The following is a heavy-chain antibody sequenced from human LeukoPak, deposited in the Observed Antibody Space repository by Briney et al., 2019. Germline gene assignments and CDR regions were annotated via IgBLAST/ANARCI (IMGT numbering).Heavy chain of an antibody. Sequence: SETLSLTCAVYGGSLSGYYWSWIRQPPGKGLEWIGEINHSGSTNYNPSLKSRVTISVDTSKNQFSLKLSSVTAADTAVYYCARQASHDNEYFQHWGQGTLVTVSS. CDR1: GGSLSGYY. CDR3: ARQASHDNEYFQH. V-gene: IGHV4-34*01. J-gene: IGHJ1*01. D-gene: IGHD1-1*01. CDR2: INHSGST.